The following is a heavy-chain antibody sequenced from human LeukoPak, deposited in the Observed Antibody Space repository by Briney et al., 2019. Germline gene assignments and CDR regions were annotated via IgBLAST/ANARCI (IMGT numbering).Heavy chain of an antibody. V-gene: IGHV3-74*01. Sequence: PGGSLRLSCAASGFTFSSYWMHWVRQAPGKGLVWVSRINSDGSSTSYADSVKGRFTISRDNAKNTLYLQMNSLRAEDTAVYYCAKASYRREDYGDYTPPRWDYYYYYMDVWGKGTTVTVSS. CDR3: AKASYRREDYGDYTPPRWDYYYYYMDV. CDR2: INSDGSST. J-gene: IGHJ6*03. CDR1: GFTFSSYW. D-gene: IGHD4-17*01.